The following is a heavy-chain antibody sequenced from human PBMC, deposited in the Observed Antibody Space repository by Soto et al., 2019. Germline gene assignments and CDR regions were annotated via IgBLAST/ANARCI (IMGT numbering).Heavy chain of an antibody. Sequence: QLQLQESGSGLVKPSQTLSLTCAVSGGSISSGGYSWSWIRQPPGKGLEWMGYIYHSGSTYYNPSLKSRVTISVDSSKNQFSLKLRSVTATDTAVYYCAAGGGLPRYYWGQGTLVTVSS. D-gene: IGHD5-12*01. V-gene: IGHV4-30-2*01. CDR2: IYHSGST. CDR3: AAGGGLPRYY. CDR1: GGSISSGGYS. J-gene: IGHJ4*02.